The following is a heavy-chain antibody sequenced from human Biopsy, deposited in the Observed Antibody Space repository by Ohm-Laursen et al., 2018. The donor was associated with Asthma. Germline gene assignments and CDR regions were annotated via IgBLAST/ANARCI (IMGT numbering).Heavy chain of an antibody. D-gene: IGHD2/OR15-2a*01. Sequence: SVKVSCKSLGGTFNTYVIGWGRQAPGQGLEWMGGINSVFGTTTYPQKFQDRVTITADDSTSTVYMDLSSLRSEDTAVYYCARKAGSCISRTFYSLDFWGQGTLVTVSS. V-gene: IGHV1-69*13. CDR3: ARKAGSCISRTFYSLDF. CDR1: GGTFNTYV. CDR2: INSVFGTT. J-gene: IGHJ1*01.